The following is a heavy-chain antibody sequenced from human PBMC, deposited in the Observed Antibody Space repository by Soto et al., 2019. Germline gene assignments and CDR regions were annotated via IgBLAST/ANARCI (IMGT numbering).Heavy chain of an antibody. V-gene: IGHV3-7*05. J-gene: IGHJ4*02. CDR3: AKDTPSRDY. Sequence: GGSLRLSCAASGFTFSTYWMSWVRQAPGKGLEWVANINQDGGEKYYVDSVRGRFTISRDNAKNSLYLQMNSLRAEDTAVYYCAKDTPSRDYWGLGTLVTVSS. CDR1: GFTFSTYW. CDR2: INQDGGEK.